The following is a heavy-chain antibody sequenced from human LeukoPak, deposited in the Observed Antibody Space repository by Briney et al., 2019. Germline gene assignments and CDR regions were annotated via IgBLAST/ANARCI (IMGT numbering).Heavy chain of an antibody. J-gene: IGHJ3*02. CDR3: ARGPGLRMGAFDI. CDR1: GDSVSSNSAA. V-gene: IGHV6-1*01. Sequence: SQALSLTRAISGDSVSSNSAAWNWIRQSPSRGLEWLGRTYYRSEWYNDSAVSVQSRITINPDTSKNQFSLQLNSVTPEDTAVYFCARGPGLRMGAFDIWGQGTVVSVSS. D-gene: IGHD4-17*01. CDR2: TYYRSEWYN.